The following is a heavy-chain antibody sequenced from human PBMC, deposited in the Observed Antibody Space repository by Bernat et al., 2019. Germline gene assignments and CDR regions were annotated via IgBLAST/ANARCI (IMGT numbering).Heavy chain of an antibody. V-gene: IGHV5-51*01. CDR3: ARTEGYYGSGSYSMDV. D-gene: IGHD3-10*01. CDR2: IYPGDSDT. CDR1: GYSFTSYW. J-gene: IGHJ6*03. Sequence: EVQLVQSGAEVKKPGESLKISCKGSGYSFTSYWIGWVRQMPGKGLEWMGIIYPGDSDTRYSPSFQGQVTISADKSISPAYLQWSSLKASDTAMYYCARTEGYYGSGSYSMDVWGKGTTVTVSS.